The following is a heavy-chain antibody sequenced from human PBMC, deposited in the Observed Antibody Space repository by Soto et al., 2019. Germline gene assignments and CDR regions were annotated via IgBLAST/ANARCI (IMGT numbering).Heavy chain of an antibody. CDR3: ATWAIAVGGEGF. V-gene: IGHV3-48*02. CDR1: GFSVSDYS. J-gene: IGHJ4*02. CDR2: ISSTGDLI. Sequence: GGSLRLSCTASGFSVSDYSVNRVRQAPGKGLEWISYISSTGDLILYADSVKGRFTIARDIAKNSLYLQMDSLRDEDSAVYYCATWAIAVGGEGFWGPGTLVTVSS. D-gene: IGHD2-21*01.